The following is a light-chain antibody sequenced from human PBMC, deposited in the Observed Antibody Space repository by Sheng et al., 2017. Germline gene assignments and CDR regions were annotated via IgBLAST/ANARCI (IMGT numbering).Light chain of an antibody. CDR2: AAS. CDR1: QDIRNS. CDR3: QHYYSTPYS. J-gene: IGKJ2*03. Sequence: DIQMTQSPSSLSASVGDRVTITCRASQDIRNSLAWYQQKPGKAPKLLLYAASRLESGVPSRFSGSGSGTDYTLTISSLQPEDFATYYCQHYYSTPYSFGQGTKLEIK. V-gene: IGKV1-NL1*01.